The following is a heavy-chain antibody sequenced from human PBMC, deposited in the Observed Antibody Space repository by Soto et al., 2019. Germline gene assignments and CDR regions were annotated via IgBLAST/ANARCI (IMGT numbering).Heavy chain of an antibody. J-gene: IGHJ4*02. CDR2: IYFNGNT. V-gene: IGHV4-59*01. Sequence: PSETLSLTCTVSDAYFSKYYWTWIRQPPGKGLEWIGYIYFNGNTKYNPSLEGRLTISIDTSKKEFSLKLTSVTAADAAVYYCASVTFGGIVLAHWGQGTLVTVSS. CDR3: ASVTFGGIVLAH. D-gene: IGHD3-16*01. CDR1: DAYFSKYY.